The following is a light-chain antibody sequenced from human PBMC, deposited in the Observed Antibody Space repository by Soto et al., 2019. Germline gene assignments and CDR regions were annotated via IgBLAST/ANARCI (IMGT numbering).Light chain of an antibody. CDR3: SSYTSSSTVV. CDR1: SSDVGGYNY. Sequence: QSALTQPASVSGSPGQSITISCTGTSSDVGGYNYVSWYQQHPGKAPKLMIYXVXNRPXXXXXXFSGSKSGNTASLPISGXXXXXXXXXYCSSYTSSSTVVFGGGTKLTVL. CDR2: XVX. J-gene: IGLJ2*01. V-gene: IGLV2-14*01.